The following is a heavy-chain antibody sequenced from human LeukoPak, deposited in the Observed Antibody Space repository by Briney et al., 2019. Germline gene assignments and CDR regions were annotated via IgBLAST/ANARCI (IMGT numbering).Heavy chain of an antibody. Sequence: GGSLRLSCAASGFTFSTSGMHWVRQAPGKGLEWVAFIQYDGIDKFYVDSVKGRFTISRDNSKNALYLQMNSLRTEDTAVYYCAKDLWYGSTPDAFDIWGQGTLVTVSS. J-gene: IGHJ3*02. CDR2: IQYDGIDK. CDR3: AKDLWYGSTPDAFDI. D-gene: IGHD2-2*01. CDR1: GFTFSTSG. V-gene: IGHV3-30*02.